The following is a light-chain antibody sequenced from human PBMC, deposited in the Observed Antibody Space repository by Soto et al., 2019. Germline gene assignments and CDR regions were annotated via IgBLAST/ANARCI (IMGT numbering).Light chain of an antibody. Sequence: EIVMTQSPATLSVSPGERATLSCRASQSVSSNLAWYQQKPGHAPRVLIYGASTRATGIPARLSGSGSGTEFTLTISSLQSEDFAVYYCQQYNNWPTFGQGTKVDIK. CDR1: QSVSSN. V-gene: IGKV3-15*01. CDR2: GAS. J-gene: IGKJ1*01. CDR3: QQYNNWPT.